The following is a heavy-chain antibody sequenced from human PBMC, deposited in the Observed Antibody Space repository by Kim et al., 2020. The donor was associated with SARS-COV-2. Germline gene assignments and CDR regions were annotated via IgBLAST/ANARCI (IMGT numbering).Heavy chain of an antibody. CDR2: ISGSGGST. CDR1: GFTFSSYA. CDR3: AKDGQGYYYDMPNWFDP. Sequence: GGSLRLSCAASGFTFSSYAMSWVRQAPGKGLEWVSAISGSGGSTYYADSVKGRFTISRDNSKNTLYLQMNSLRAEDTAVYYCAKDGQGYYYDMPNWFDPWGQGTLVTVSS. V-gene: IGHV3-23*01. D-gene: IGHD3-22*01. J-gene: IGHJ5*02.